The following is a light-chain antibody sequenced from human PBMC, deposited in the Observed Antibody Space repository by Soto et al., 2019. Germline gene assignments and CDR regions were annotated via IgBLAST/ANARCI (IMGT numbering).Light chain of an antibody. V-gene: IGKV3-20*01. Sequence: EIVLTQSPGTLSLSPGERATLSCRASQSVSSSYLAWYQQKPGQAPRLLIHGASSRATGIPDRFSGSGSGIDFTLTISRLQPEDFAVYYFQQYGSSPITFGQGTRLDIK. J-gene: IGKJ5*01. CDR1: QSVSSSY. CDR2: GAS. CDR3: QQYGSSPIT.